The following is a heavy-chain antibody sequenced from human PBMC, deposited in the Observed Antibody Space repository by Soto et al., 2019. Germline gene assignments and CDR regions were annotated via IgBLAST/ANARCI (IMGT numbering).Heavy chain of an antibody. V-gene: IGHV4-31*02. CDR3: ARGMSADTVVTCHFDY. J-gene: IGHJ4*02. D-gene: IGHD2-21*02. Sequence: SLYITRTVSSGTISSSCYYWSWIRQPPGKGLEWIGYIYSSGNTYYNPSLKSRLTISVDTSKNQFSLKLNSVTAADTALYYCARGMSADTVVTCHFDYWGQGTLLTVSS. CDR1: SGTISSSCYY. CDR2: IYSSGNT.